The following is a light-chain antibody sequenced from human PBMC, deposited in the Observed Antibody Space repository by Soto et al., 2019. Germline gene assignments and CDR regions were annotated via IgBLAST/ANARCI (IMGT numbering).Light chain of an antibody. Sequence: DIQMTQSPSSLSASVGDRVTITCRASQSISSYLNWYQQKPGKAPKLLIYAASSLQSGVPSRFSGSGSGTDFTLTISSLQPEDFATYYCQQNYSTPYTFGQGTKVDIK. J-gene: IGKJ2*01. V-gene: IGKV1-39*01. CDR3: QQNYSTPYT. CDR1: QSISSY. CDR2: AAS.